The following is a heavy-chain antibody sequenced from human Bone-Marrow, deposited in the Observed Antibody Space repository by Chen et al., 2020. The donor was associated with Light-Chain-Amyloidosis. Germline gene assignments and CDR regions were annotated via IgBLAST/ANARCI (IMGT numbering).Heavy chain of an antibody. J-gene: IGHJ4*02. V-gene: IGHV3-15*01. CDR2: IKSESDGRTT. Sequence: EVRLVESGGGVVKPGGSLRLSCEASGFSFSNAWVTWVRQAPGKGLEWLGRIKSESDGRTTAFAASVQGRFGISRDQTRNTVYLQMSSLKSDDTAIYYCASDGGLVVVEAAVWGQGTQVTVSS. CDR1: GFSFSNAW. D-gene: IGHD2-21*01. CDR3: ASDGGLVVVEAAV.